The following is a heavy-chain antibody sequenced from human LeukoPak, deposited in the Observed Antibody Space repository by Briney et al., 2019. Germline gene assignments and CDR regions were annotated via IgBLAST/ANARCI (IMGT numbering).Heavy chain of an antibody. J-gene: IGHJ3*02. Sequence: SETLSLTCTVSGGSISSSSYYWGWIRQPPGKGLEWIGSIYYSGSTYYNPSLKSRVTISVDTSKNQFSLKLSSVTAADTAVYYCARYPLVPAAMGAFDIWGQGTMVTVSS. V-gene: IGHV4-39*07. CDR2: IYYSGST. CDR3: ARYPLVPAAMGAFDI. D-gene: IGHD2-2*01. CDR1: GGSISSSSYY.